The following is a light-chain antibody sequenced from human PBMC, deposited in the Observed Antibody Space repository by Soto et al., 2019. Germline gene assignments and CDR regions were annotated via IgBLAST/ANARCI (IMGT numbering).Light chain of an antibody. Sequence: EIVMTQSPDTLSVSPGDRATLSCRASQTVSTNLAWYQQKPGQAPRLLIYGASTRATGVPDRFSGSGSRTEFTLTISSLQSEDFAVYYCQQYNSWPTLTFGQGTKVDIK. CDR2: GAS. CDR1: QTVSTN. J-gene: IGKJ1*01. CDR3: QQYNSWPTLT. V-gene: IGKV3-15*01.